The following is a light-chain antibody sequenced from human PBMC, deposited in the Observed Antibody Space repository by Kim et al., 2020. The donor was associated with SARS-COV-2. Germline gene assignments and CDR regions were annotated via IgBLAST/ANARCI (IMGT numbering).Light chain of an antibody. CDR3: AAWDDSLSYV. J-gene: IGLJ1*01. Sequence: PGQSVTNSCSGSSSNIGTNYVCWYQQLPGTAPKLLIYSNDQRPSGVPDRFSGSKSGTSAALAISGLRSEDEADYYCAAWDDSLSYVFGTGTKVTVL. CDR1: SSNIGTNY. CDR2: SND. V-gene: IGLV1-47*02.